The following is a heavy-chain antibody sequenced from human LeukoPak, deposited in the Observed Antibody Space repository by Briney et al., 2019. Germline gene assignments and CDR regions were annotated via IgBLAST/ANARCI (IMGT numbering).Heavy chain of an antibody. V-gene: IGHV4-34*01. CDR2: INHSGST. J-gene: IGHJ5*02. CDR3: ARGKGPLEAYCSGGSCYNRGWLWFDP. D-gene: IGHD2-15*01. CDR1: GGSFSGYY. Sequence: SETLSLTCAVYGGSFSGYYWSWIRQPPGKGLEWIGEINHSGSTNYNPSLKSRVTISVDTSKNQFSLKLSSVTAADTAVYYCARGKGPLEAYCSGGSCYNRGWLWFDPWGQGTLVTVSS.